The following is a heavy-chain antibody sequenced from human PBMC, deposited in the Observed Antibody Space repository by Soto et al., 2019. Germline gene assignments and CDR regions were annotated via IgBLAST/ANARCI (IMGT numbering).Heavy chain of an antibody. CDR3: CVIKRRDQYSTSGYWFDP. CDR2: INSKADGETK. J-gene: IGHJ5*02. CDR1: GFTFSHAW. Sequence: EMHLVDSGGGLVKPGGSLRLSCAASGFTFSHAWMSWVRQAPGKGLEWVGRINSKADGETKDYGAPVRGRFTISRDDSQDILYLHMNSLRIEDTAVYYCCVIKRRDQYSTSGYWFDPWGPGTLVTVSS. D-gene: IGHD4-4*01. V-gene: IGHV3-15*01.